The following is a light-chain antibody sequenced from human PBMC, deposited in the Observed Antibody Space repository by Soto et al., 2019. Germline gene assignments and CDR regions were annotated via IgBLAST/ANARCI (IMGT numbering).Light chain of an antibody. CDR1: SSDVGGYNY. V-gene: IGLV2-14*01. CDR2: DVS. Sequence: QSALTQPASVSGSPGQSITISCTGTSSDVGGYNYVSWYQHHPGKAPKLMIYDVSNRPSGVSNRFSGSKSGNTASLTISGLQGEDEADYSCVSYTSISTHVFGTGTKVTVL. CDR3: VSYTSISTHV. J-gene: IGLJ1*01.